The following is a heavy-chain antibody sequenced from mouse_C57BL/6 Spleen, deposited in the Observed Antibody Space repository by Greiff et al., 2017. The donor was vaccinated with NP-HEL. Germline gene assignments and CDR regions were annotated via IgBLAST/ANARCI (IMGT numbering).Heavy chain of an antibody. J-gene: IGHJ4*01. CDR2: IYPGSGNT. CDR1: GYTFTDYY. D-gene: IGHD4-1*01. V-gene: IGHV1-76*01. Sequence: QVQLQQSGAELVRPGASVKLSCRASGYTFTDYYINWVKQRPGQGLEWIARIYPGSGNTYYNEKFKGKATLTAEKSSSTAYMQLSSLTSEDSAVYFCARRKLGPAMDYWGQGTSVTVSS. CDR3: ARRKLGPAMDY.